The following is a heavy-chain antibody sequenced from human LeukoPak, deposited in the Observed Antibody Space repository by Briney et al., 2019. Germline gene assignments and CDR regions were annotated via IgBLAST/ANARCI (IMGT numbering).Heavy chain of an antibody. J-gene: IGHJ4*02. V-gene: IGHV3-9*01. D-gene: IGHD1-7*01. Sequence: PGGSLRLSCAASGFTFDDYAMHWVRQAPGKGLEWVSGISWNSGSIGYADSVKGRFTISRDNAKNSLYLQMNSLRAEDTALYYCAKALEAGELSTFDYWGQGTLVTVSS. CDR1: GFTFDDYA. CDR3: AKALEAGELSTFDY. CDR2: ISWNSGSI.